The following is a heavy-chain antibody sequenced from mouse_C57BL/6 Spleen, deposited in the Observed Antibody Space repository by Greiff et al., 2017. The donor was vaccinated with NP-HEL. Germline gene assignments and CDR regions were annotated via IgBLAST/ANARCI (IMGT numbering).Heavy chain of an antibody. J-gene: IGHJ4*01. V-gene: IGHV3-6*01. D-gene: IGHD1-1*01. CDR3: AGRLLRGAMDY. CDR2: ISYDGSN. CDR1: GYSITSGYY. Sequence: DVQLQESGPGLVKPSQSLSLTCSVTGYSITSGYYWNWIRQFPGNKLEWMGYISYDGSNNYNPSLKNRISITRDTSKNQFFLKLNSVTTEDTATYYCAGRLLRGAMDYWGQGTSVTVSS.